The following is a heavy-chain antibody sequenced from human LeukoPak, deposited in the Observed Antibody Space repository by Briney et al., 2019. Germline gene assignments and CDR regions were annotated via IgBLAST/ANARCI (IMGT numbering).Heavy chain of an antibody. CDR2: ITRSGSTI. V-gene: IGHV3-48*03. D-gene: IGHD2-21*02. Sequence: PGGSLRLSCAASGFTFSSYEMNWVRQAPGKGLEWVSYITRSGSTIYYADSVKGRFTIDRDNAKNSLYLQMNSLRAEDTAVYYCARDKSPYCGGDCFAFDVWGQGTMVTVSS. CDR1: GFTFSSYE. J-gene: IGHJ3*01. CDR3: ARDKSPYCGGDCFAFDV.